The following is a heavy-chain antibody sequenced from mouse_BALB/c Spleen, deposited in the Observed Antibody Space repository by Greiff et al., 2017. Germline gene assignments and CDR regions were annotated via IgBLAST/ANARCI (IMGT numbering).Heavy chain of an antibody. J-gene: IGHJ2*01. CDR2: IWGDGST. D-gene: IGHD2-14*01. V-gene: IGHV2-6-7*01. CDR3: ARDRGYPYYFDY. Sequence: QVHVKQSGPGLVAPSQSLSITCTVSGFSLTGYGVNWVRQPPGKGLEWLGMIWGDGSTDYNSALKSRLSISKDNSKSQVFLKMNSLQTDDTARYYCARDRGYPYYFDYWGQGTTLTVSS. CDR1: GFSLTGYG.